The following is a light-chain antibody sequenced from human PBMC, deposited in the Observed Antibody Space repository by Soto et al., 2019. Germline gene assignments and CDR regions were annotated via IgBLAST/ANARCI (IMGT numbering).Light chain of an antibody. Sequence: DIQLTQSPSFLSASVGDRVTITCRASQGFSNSLAWYQQKPGKAPKLLIYAASTLQSGVPSRFSGSGSGTEFTLTISSLQPEDFATCQQPDSYPCTFGQGTKLEIK. CDR1: QGFSNS. J-gene: IGKJ2*02. CDR3: QQPDSYPCT. CDR2: AAS. V-gene: IGKV1-9*01.